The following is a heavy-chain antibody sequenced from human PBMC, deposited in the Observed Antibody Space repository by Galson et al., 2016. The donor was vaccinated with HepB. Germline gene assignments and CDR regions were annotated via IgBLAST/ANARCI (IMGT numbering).Heavy chain of an antibody. J-gene: IGHJ2*01. V-gene: IGHV3-48*01. Sequence: SLRLSCAASGFTLSSYSMNWVRQAPGKGLAWVSYISSSSRTIYYAVSVKGRFTISRDNAKNSLSLQMNGLRAEDTAVYYCARETNSDWFFDLCGRGTLVTVSS. CDR1: GFTLSSYS. CDR2: ISSSSRTI. CDR3: ARETNSDWFFDL. D-gene: IGHD4-23*01.